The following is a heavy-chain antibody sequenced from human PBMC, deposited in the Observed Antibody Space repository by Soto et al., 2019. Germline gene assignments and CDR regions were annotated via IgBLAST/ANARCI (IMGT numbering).Heavy chain of an antibody. CDR1: GYTFTSYD. Sequence: ASVKVSCKASGYTFTSYDFNWVRQATGQGLEWLGWMNPNSGTTGYAQRFQGRVTMTRNTAISTAYMELSSLRSEDTAMYYCASVVCTGGRCYYYYWGQGTLVPVSS. V-gene: IGHV1-8*01. J-gene: IGHJ4*02. CDR2: MNPNSGTT. D-gene: IGHD2-8*02. CDR3: ASVVCTGGRCYYYY.